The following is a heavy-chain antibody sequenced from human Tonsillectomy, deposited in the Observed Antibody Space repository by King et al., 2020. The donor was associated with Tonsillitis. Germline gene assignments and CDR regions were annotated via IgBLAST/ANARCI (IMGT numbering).Heavy chain of an antibody. J-gene: IGHJ5*02. CDR3: AHALYHFWSGYETQLLNGDNWFDP. CDR1: GGSISSGGYS. Sequence: QLQESGSGLVKPSQTLSLTCAVSGGSISSGGYSWSWIRQPPGKGLEWIGYTYHSGSTYYNPSLKSRVTITVDRSKKQFSLKLRSVTAADPAVYYCAHALYHFWSGYETQLLNGDNWFDPWGQGTLVTVSS. CDR2: TYHSGST. D-gene: IGHD3-3*01. V-gene: IGHV4-30-2*01.